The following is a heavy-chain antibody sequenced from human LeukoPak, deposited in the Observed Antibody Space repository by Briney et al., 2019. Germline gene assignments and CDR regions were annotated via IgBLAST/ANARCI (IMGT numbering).Heavy chain of an antibody. CDR1: GYSISAYSISAGSY. CDR3: ARDGPGPREERFNY. CDR2: IHHSGST. V-gene: IGHV4-38-2*02. J-gene: IGHJ4*02. Sequence: SETLSLTCAVSGYSISAYSISAGSYWGWIRQPPGKGLEWIASIHHSGSTYYNPSFKSRVTISLDTSKNQLSLRLSSVTAADTAVYYCARDGPGPREERFNYWGQGTLVAVSS.